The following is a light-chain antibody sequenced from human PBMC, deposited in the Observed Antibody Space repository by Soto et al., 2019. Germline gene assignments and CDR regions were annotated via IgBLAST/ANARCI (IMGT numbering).Light chain of an antibody. J-gene: IGKJ4*01. CDR3: QQSYSTPL. Sequence: DSQMTQSPSTLSASVGVRGRINCRASQSISSWLAWYQQKPGKAPKLLIYAASSLQSGVPSRFSGSGSGTDFTLTISSLQPEDFATYYCQQSYSTPLFGGGTKVDIK. CDR2: AAS. CDR1: QSISSW. V-gene: IGKV1-39*01.